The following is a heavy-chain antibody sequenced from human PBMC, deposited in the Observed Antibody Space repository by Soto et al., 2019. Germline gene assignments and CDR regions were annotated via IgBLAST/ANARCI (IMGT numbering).Heavy chain of an antibody. V-gene: IGHV4-59*01. D-gene: IGHD6-13*01. Sequence: QVQLQESGPGLVKPSETLSLTCTVSGDSITDYYWSWIRQAPGKGLEWIGFIYHSGNTNYKSSLKGRVTMSMDTSKSQFFLKLTSVTAAATAVYYCARDIGIGSSGPFDYWGQGALVTVSS. CDR3: ARDIGIGSSGPFDY. CDR2: IYHSGNT. CDR1: GDSITDYY. J-gene: IGHJ4*02.